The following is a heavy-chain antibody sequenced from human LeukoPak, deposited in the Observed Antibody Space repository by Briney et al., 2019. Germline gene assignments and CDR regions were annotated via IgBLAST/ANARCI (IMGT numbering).Heavy chain of an antibody. Sequence: GASVKVSCKASGYSFSGYGYSWVRQAPGQGLEWMGWISAYNGNTIYVQGLQGRVTMTTDTSTSTAYMELRSLRSDDTAVYYCARELVDYGDSYDAFDIWGQGTMVTVSS. CDR3: ARELVDYGDSYDAFDI. CDR2: ISAYNGNT. J-gene: IGHJ3*02. CDR1: GYSFSGYG. D-gene: IGHD4-17*01. V-gene: IGHV1-18*01.